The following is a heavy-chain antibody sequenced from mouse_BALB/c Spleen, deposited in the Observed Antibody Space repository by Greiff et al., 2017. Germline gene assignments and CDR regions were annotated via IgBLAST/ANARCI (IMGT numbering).Heavy chain of an antibody. V-gene: IGHV1S127*01. CDR3: ASYGYDYYAMDY. CDR1: GYSFTSYW. D-gene: IGHD2-2*01. J-gene: IGHJ4*01. Sequence: VQLQQSGPQLVRPGASVKISCKASGYSFTSYWMHWVKQRPGQGLEWIGMIDPSDSETRLNQKFKDKATLTVDKSSSTAYMQLSSPTSEDSAVYYCASYGYDYYAMDYWGQGTSVTVSS. CDR2: IDPSDSET.